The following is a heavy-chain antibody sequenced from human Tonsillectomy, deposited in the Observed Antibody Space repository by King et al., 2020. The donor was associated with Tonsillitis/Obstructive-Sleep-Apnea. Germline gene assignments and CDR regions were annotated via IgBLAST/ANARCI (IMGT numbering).Heavy chain of an antibody. CDR2: IYYSGST. Sequence: QLQESGPGLVKPSETLSLTCTVSGVSINSYHWTWIRQPPGKGLEWIGYIYYSGSTNYNPSLKSRVTMSVDTSKNQFSLKLNSVTSADTAVYYCARGSAYWSYWGQGTLVTVSS. J-gene: IGHJ4*02. CDR3: ARGSAYWSY. D-gene: IGHD3-10*01. CDR1: GVSINSYH. V-gene: IGHV4-59*01.